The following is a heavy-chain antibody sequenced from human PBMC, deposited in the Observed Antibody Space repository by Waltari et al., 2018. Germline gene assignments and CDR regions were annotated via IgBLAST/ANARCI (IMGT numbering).Heavy chain of an antibody. CDR1: GGSVSGDY. J-gene: IGHJ4*02. CDR2: MSHSGAL. D-gene: IGHD2-21*02. Sequence: QVQLQESGPGLLNPSETLSLTCSVSGGSVSGDYWSWIRQPPGKGLDFIAYMSHSGALIKNPSLKSRVTISLDTSKNQFSLNLDSVTAADTAVYYCARQIGGRLLWDYWGQGTLVVVSS. V-gene: IGHV4-59*02. CDR3: ARQIGGRLLWDY.